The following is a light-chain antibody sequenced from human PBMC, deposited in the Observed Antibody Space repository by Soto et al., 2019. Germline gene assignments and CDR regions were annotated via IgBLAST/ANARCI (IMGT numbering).Light chain of an antibody. V-gene: IGKV3-15*01. CDR1: QNVNYN. CDR3: QQYTNWPRT. J-gene: IGKJ1*01. Sequence: IVMTQSPATLSVSPGERATLSCRASQNVNYNLAWYQQKPGQAPRLLIHDTSHRAPAIPATFSGSGSGTEFSLIMCSRQPVDFGGYYCQQYTNWPRTFGQGNKVEI. CDR2: DTS.